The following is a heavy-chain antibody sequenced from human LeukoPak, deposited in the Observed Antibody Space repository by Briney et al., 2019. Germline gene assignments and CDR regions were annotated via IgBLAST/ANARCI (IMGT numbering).Heavy chain of an antibody. D-gene: IGHD5-24*01. Sequence: SVKVSCKASGGTFSSYAISWVRQAPGQGLEWMGGIIPIFGTANYAQKFQGRVTITADESTSTAYMELSSLRSEDTAVYYCAAPRGRDGYNLGAFDIWGRGTMVTVSS. J-gene: IGHJ3*02. CDR2: IIPIFGTA. V-gene: IGHV1-69*13. CDR3: AAPRGRDGYNLGAFDI. CDR1: GGTFSSYA.